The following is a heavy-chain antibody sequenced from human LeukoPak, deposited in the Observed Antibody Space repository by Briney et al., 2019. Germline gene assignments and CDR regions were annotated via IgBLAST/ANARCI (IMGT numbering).Heavy chain of an antibody. CDR1: GGSISSYY. Sequence: SETLSLTCTVSGGSISSYYWSWVRQPPGKGLEWIGYIYYSGSTNYNPSLKSRVTISVDTSKNQFSLKLSSVTAADTAVYYCARAPGYCSSTSCYSTFKYDYWGQGTLVTVSS. CDR2: IYYSGST. CDR3: ARAPGYCSSTSCYSTFKYDY. V-gene: IGHV4-59*01. D-gene: IGHD2-2*02. J-gene: IGHJ4*02.